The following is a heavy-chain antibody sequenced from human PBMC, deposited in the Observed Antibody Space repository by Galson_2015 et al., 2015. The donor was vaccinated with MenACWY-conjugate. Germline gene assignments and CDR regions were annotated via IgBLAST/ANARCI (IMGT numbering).Heavy chain of an antibody. Sequence: SMRLSCAASGFTFSTSWMNWVRQAPGQGLERVVNIKQDGGEKDYVDSVKRRFTLSRDNAKNSLHLHMNSLRAEDTAVYYCVRDVFRSSSSWYDPDAFDNWGQGTMVTVSS. J-gene: IGHJ3*02. V-gene: IGHV3-7*01. CDR1: GFTFSTSW. CDR2: IKQDGGEK. D-gene: IGHD6-13*01. CDR3: VRDVFRSSSSWYDPDAFDN.